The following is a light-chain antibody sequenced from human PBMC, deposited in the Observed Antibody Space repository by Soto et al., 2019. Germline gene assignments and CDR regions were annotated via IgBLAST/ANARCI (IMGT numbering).Light chain of an antibody. CDR1: QSVSSY. V-gene: IGKV3-11*01. J-gene: IGKJ2*01. Sequence: EIVLTQSPATLSLSPGERATLSCRASQSVSSYLAWYQQKPGQAPRLLIYDASNRATGIPARFSGSGSGTDFTLTIHSLEPEDFAVYYCQQRSNWPPYTFGQGTKLEIK. CDR3: QQRSNWPPYT. CDR2: DAS.